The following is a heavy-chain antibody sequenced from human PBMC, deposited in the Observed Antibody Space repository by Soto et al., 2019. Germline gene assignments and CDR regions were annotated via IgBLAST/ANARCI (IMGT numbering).Heavy chain of an antibody. V-gene: IGHV4-39*01. CDR3: ARLSRIITAYYFDY. CDR2: IYYSGST. Sequence: QLQLQESGPGLVKPSETLSLTCVVSGGSISSSSYYWGWIRQPPGKGLEWIGTIYYSGSTYYNPSLKSRVTISVDTSKNQFSLKLSSVTAADTAVYYCARLSRIITAYYFDYWGQGTLVTVSS. CDR1: GGSISSSSYY. D-gene: IGHD2-15*01. J-gene: IGHJ4*02.